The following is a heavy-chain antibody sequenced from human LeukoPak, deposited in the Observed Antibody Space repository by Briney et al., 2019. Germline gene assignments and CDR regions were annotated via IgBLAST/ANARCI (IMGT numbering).Heavy chain of an antibody. J-gene: IGHJ5*02. CDR3: ARGLHKGFDP. CDR1: GGSFSGYY. V-gene: IGHV4-34*01. Sequence: PSETLSLTCAVYGGSFSGYYWSWIRQPPGKGLEWIGEINHSGSTNYNPSLKSRVTISVDTSKNQFSLKLSSVTAADTAVYYCARGLHKGFDPWGQGTLVTVSS. CDR2: INHSGST.